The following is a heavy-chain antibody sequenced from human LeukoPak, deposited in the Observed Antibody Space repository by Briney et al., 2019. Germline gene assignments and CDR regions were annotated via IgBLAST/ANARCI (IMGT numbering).Heavy chain of an antibody. D-gene: IGHD3-22*01. V-gene: IGHV3-74*01. J-gene: IGHJ4*02. Sequence: GGSLRLSCAASGFTFSAFWMHWVRQAPGKGLVWVSRTNSDGSSTTYADSVKGRFTISRDNAKNTLYLQMNSLRAEDTAVYYCARGLVHDTRGYYSDYWGQGTLVTVSS. CDR3: ARGLVHDTRGYYSDY. CDR2: TNSDGSST. CDR1: GFTFSAFW.